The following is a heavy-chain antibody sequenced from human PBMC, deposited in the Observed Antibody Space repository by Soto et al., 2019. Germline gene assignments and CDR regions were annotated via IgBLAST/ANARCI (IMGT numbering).Heavy chain of an antibody. V-gene: IGHV3-21*06. CDR2: ISSSSSYI. D-gene: IGHD7-27*01. J-gene: IGHJ6*02. Sequence: EVQLVESGGGLVKPGGSLRLSCPVSGFTFXSYSMNWVRQAPGKGLEWVSSISSSSSYIYYADSVKGRFTISRDNAKNSLYLQMNSLRAEDTAVYYCARKLGPTDYYFVMDVWGQGTTVTVSS. CDR1: GFTFXSYS. CDR3: ARKLGPTDYYFVMDV.